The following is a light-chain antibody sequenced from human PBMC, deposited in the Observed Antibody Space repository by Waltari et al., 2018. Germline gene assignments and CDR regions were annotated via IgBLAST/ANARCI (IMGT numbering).Light chain of an antibody. CDR1: SGDVGGENY. J-gene: IGLJ2*01. V-gene: IGLV2-14*01. CDR3: SSYASVSSLV. CDR2: DVS. Sequence: QSALTQPASVSGSPGQSTTIPCTGTSGDVGGENYVPWYQQHPGKAPKLIIYDVSNRPSGVSNRFSASKSGNTASLTISGLQAEDEGDYYCSSYASVSSLVFGGGTRLTVL.